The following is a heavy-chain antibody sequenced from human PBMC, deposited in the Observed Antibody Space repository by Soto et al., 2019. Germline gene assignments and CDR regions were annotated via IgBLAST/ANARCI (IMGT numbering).Heavy chain of an antibody. CDR2: ISGSGGST. Sequence: PGGSLRLSCAASGFTFNTHAMSWVRQAPGQGLEWVSTISGSGGSTYYADSVKGRFTISRGNSKNTLYLQMNSLRAEDTAVYYCAKDILTTATYWGQGILVTVSS. D-gene: IGHD4-17*01. CDR1: GFTFNTHA. J-gene: IGHJ4*02. CDR3: AKDILTTATY. V-gene: IGHV3-23*01.